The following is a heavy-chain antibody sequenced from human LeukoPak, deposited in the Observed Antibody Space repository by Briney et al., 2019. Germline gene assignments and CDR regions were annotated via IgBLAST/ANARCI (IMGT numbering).Heavy chain of an antibody. CDR2: IYYSGST. CDR3: ARHLWFGELLYHYYGMDV. V-gene: IGHV4-59*08. CDR1: GGSISSYY. Sequence: SETLSLTCNVSGGSISSYYWSWIRQPPGKGLEWIGYIYYSGSTNYNPSLKSRVTISVDTSKNQFSLKLSSVTAADTAVYYCARHLWFGELLYHYYGMDVWGQGTTVTVSS. J-gene: IGHJ6*02. D-gene: IGHD3-10*01.